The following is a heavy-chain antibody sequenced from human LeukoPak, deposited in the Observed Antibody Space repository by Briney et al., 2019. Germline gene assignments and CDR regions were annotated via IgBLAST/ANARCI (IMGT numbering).Heavy chain of an antibody. CDR1: GFTFSSYG. CDR2: IWYDGSNK. CDR3: ARVYSGSYSNWFDP. V-gene: IGHV3-33*01. D-gene: IGHD1-26*01. J-gene: IGHJ5*02. Sequence: PGRSLRLSCAASGFTFSSYGMHWVRQAPGKGLEWVAVIWYDGSNKYYADSVNGRFTISRDNSKNTLYLQMNSLRAEDTAVYYCARVYSGSYSNWFDPWGQGTLVTVSS.